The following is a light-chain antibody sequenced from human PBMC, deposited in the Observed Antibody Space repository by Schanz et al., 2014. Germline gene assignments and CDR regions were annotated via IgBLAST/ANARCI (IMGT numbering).Light chain of an antibody. CDR3: QHYDSPPLT. J-gene: IGKJ4*01. CDR2: GAS. CDR1: QSVSSGY. Sequence: EIVLTQSPGTLSLSPGERATLSCRASQSVSSGYLGWYQQRPGQAPSLLIYGASSRATGIPDRFSGSGSGTDFTLTISRVEPEDFAVYYCQHYDSPPLTFGGGTKVEIK. V-gene: IGKV3-20*01.